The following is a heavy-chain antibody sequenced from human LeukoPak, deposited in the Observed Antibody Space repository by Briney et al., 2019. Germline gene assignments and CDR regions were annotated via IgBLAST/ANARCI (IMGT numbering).Heavy chain of an antibody. J-gene: IGHJ3*02. V-gene: IGHV4-61*02. CDR3: ARDLGYDAFDI. CDR2: IYTSGST. CDR1: GGSISSGSYY. Sequence: KSSQTLSLTCTVSGGSISSGSYYWSWIRQPARKGLQWIGRIYTSGSTNYNPSLKSRVTISVDTSKNQFSLKLSSVTAADTAVYYCARDLGYDAFDIWGQGTMVTVSS. D-gene: IGHD7-27*01.